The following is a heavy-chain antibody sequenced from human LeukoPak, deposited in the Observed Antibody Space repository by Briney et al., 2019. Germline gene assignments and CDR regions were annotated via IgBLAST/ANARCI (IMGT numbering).Heavy chain of an antibody. Sequence: GGSLRLSCAASGFTVGSNHMSWVRQAPGKGLEWVSVIYSGGSTYYAGSVKGRFTISRDNSKNTLYLQMNSLRAEDTALYYCARDNSRHYFDYWGQETLVTVSS. J-gene: IGHJ4*02. CDR3: ARDNSRHYFDY. V-gene: IGHV3-53*01. D-gene: IGHD6-25*01. CDR1: GFTVGSNH. CDR2: IYSGGST.